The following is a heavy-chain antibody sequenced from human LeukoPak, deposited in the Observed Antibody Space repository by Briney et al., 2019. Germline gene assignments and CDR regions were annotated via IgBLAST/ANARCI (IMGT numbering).Heavy chain of an antibody. Sequence: GGSLRLSGAASGFTFGNYAMNWVRQAPGKGLEWVSSISDSGGSTYYADSVKGRFIISRDNSKNTLYMHLNSLRGEDTAIYYCAKDYRNNGDYHSFDSWGQGTLVTVSS. CDR3: AKDYRNNGDYHSFDS. CDR2: ISDSGGST. V-gene: IGHV3-23*01. D-gene: IGHD2-8*01. J-gene: IGHJ4*02. CDR1: GFTFGNYA.